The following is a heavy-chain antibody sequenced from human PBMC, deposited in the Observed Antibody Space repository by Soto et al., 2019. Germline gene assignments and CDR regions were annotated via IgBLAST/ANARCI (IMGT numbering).Heavy chain of an antibody. V-gene: IGHV1-3*01. CDR2: INAINGNT. CDR3: ARSIVVVTAADY. Sequence: ASVKVSCKASGGTFSSYAISWVRQAPGQRLEWMGGINAINGNTKYAQKFQGRVTITRDTSASTAYMELGSLRSEDTAVYYCARSIVVVTAADYWGQGTLVTVSS. D-gene: IGHD2-21*02. CDR1: GGTFSSYA. J-gene: IGHJ4*02.